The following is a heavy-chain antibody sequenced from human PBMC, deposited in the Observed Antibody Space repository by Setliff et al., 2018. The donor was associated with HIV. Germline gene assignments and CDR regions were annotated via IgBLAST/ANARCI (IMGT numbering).Heavy chain of an antibody. CDR1: GYRFIGHY. V-gene: IGHV1-2*02. D-gene: IGHD2-21*01. CDR2: INPETGVP. CDR3: ATGIPSDLDY. Sequence: GASVKVSCKTSGYRFIGHYLHWVRLAPGQGPEWVGWINPETGVPNYAQKFRGRVLMTRDTSITTAFLHVAKLTSDDTAIYYCATGIPSDLDYWGQGTLVTVSS. J-gene: IGHJ4*01.